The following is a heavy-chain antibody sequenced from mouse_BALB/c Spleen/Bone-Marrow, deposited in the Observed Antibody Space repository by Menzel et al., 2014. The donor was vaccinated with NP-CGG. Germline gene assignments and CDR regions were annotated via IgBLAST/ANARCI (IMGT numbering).Heavy chain of an antibody. CDR3: VRNYYGYDGYFDY. Sequence: EVQLVESGGGLVKPGGSLKLSCTASGFSFNSYGMSWVRRTPEKRLEWVATITNGGNYTYYPDSVKGRFTISRDNVKNNLYLQMRSLRSEDTALYYCVRNYYGYDGYFDYWGQGTTLTVSS. CDR1: GFSFNSYG. J-gene: IGHJ2*01. CDR2: ITNGGNYT. D-gene: IGHD2-2*01. V-gene: IGHV5-9-2*01.